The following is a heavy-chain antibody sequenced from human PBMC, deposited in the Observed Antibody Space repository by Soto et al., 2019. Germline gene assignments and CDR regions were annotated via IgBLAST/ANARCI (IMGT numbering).Heavy chain of an antibody. CDR2: INHSGST. CDR3: ARGENDSGYDYFDY. Sequence: SETLSLTCAVYGGSFSGYYWSWIRQPPGKGLEWIGEINHSGSTNYNPSLKSRVTISVDTYKNQFSLKLSSVTAADTAVYYCARGENDSGYDYFDYWGQGTLVTVSS. J-gene: IGHJ4*02. CDR1: GGSFSGYY. D-gene: IGHD5-12*01. V-gene: IGHV4-34*01.